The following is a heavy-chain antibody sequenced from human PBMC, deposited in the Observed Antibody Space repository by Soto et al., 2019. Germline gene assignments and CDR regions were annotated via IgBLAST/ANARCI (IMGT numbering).Heavy chain of an antibody. CDR2: ISGSGATT. V-gene: IGHV3-23*01. CDR1: GFIFSNYV. CDR3: TKGGIPRRYNIPKVDFDY. Sequence: EVHLLESGGDLVQRGGSLRLSCAASGFIFSNYVMSWVRQAPGKGLEWVSAISGSGATTYYPDSVKGRFTISRDNSKNTLYLQMNSLRAEDTAVYYCTKGGIPRRYNIPKVDFDYWGQGSLVTVSS. J-gene: IGHJ4*02. D-gene: IGHD1-1*01.